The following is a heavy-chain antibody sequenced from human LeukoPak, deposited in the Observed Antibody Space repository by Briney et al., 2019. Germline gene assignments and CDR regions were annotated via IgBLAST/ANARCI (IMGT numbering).Heavy chain of an antibody. CDR3: ASGSTRISFDY. J-gene: IGHJ4*02. D-gene: IGHD6-13*01. CDR1: GFTVSSDY. V-gene: IGHV3-66*01. Sequence: GGSLRLSCAVSGFTVSSDYMSWVRQAPGKGLEWVSVIYSDGNTYYADSVKGRFTISRDDFKNTLYLQVNNLRAEDTAVYFCASGSTRISFDYWGQGTLVTVSS. CDR2: IYSDGNT.